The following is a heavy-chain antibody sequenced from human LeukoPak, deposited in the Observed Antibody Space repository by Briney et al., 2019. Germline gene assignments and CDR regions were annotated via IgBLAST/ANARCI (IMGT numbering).Heavy chain of an antibody. J-gene: IGHJ4*02. V-gene: IGHV3-23*01. CDR3: AKDRRDVVVPAAADY. CDR2: ISGSGGST. CDR1: GFTFSSYA. Sequence: PGGSLRLSCAASGFTFSSYAMSWVRQAPGKGLEWVSAISGSGGSTYYADSVKGRFTISRDNSKNTLYLQMNSLRAEDTAVYYCAKDRRDVVVPAAADYWGQGTLVTVSS. D-gene: IGHD2-2*01.